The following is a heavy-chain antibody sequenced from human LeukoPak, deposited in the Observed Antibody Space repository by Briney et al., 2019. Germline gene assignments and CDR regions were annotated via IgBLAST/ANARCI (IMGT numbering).Heavy chain of an antibody. Sequence: SQTLSLTCAIPGDSVSSHSAAWNWARQSPSRGLEWLGRTYYRSKWYNDYPVYVKSRITINPESSKNQFSLQLNSVTPEDTAVYYCARGYGRGFDFWGQGTLVTVSS. CDR1: GDSVSSHSAA. V-gene: IGHV6-1*01. D-gene: IGHD3-10*01. CDR3: ARGYGRGFDF. CDR2: TYYRSKWYN. J-gene: IGHJ4*02.